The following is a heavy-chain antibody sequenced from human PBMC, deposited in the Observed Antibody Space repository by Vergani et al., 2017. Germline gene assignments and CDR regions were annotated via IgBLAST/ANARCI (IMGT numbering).Heavy chain of an antibody. Sequence: QVQLVQSGAEVKKPGSSVKVSCKASGGTFSSYAISWVRQAPGQGLEWMGGIIPIFGTANYAQKFQGRVTITAYKSTSTAYMELSSLRSEDTAVYYCARDPPLYCSSTSCXGGYWGQGTLVTVSS. V-gene: IGHV1-69*06. J-gene: IGHJ4*02. D-gene: IGHD2-2*01. CDR1: GGTFSSYA. CDR2: IIPIFGTA. CDR3: ARDPPLYCSSTSCXGGY.